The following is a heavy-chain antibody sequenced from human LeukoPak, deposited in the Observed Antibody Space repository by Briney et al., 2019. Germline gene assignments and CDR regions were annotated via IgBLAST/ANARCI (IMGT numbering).Heavy chain of an antibody. D-gene: IGHD3-22*01. CDR3: ARVAYDSSGYPFDY. CDR1: GYTFTGYY. J-gene: IGHJ4*02. Sequence: GASVKVSCKASGYTFTGYYMHWVRQAPGQGLEWMGWINPNSGGTNYAQKFQGRVTMTRDTSISTAYMELSRLRSDDTAVYYCARVAYDSSGYPFDYWGQETLVTVSS. CDR2: INPNSGGT. V-gene: IGHV1-2*02.